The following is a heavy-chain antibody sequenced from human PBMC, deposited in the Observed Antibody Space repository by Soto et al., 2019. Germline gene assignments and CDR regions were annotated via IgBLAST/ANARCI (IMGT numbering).Heavy chain of an antibody. Sequence: GASVKVSCKASGCPFSSYAISWVRHAPGQGLEWMGGIIPIFGTANYAQKFQGRVTITADESTSTAYMELSSLRSEDTAVYYCARNTTRYGSGSYGNPFDYWGQGTLVTVSS. D-gene: IGHD3-10*01. CDR1: GCPFSSYA. CDR3: ARNTTRYGSGSYGNPFDY. CDR2: IIPIFGTA. V-gene: IGHV1-69*13. J-gene: IGHJ4*02.